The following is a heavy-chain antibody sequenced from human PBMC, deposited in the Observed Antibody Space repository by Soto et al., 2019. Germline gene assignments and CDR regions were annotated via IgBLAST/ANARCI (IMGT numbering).Heavy chain of an antibody. CDR3: SRGHGRLDY. J-gene: IGHJ4*02. CDR1: GGTFSSYT. CDR2: IIPILGIA. Sequence: QVQLVQSGAEVKKPGSSVKVSCKASGGTFSSYTISWVRQVPGQGLEWMGRIIPILGIANYAQKFQGRVTITADKSTSTAYMELSSLRSEDTAVYYCSRGHGRLDYWGQGALVNVSS. V-gene: IGHV1-69*02.